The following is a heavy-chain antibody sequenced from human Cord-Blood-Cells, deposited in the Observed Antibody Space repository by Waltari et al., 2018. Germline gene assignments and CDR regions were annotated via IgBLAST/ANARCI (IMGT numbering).Heavy chain of an antibody. CDR2: ISGSGGST. V-gene: IGHV3-23*01. CDR3: AKVRSGYSSLDY. D-gene: IGHD6-13*01. Sequence: EVQLLESGGGWVQPGGSLRLSCAASGFTFSRYAMRLVRQPPGRGLGWVSAISGSGGSTYYADSVKGRFTISRDNSKNTLYLQMNSLRAEDTAVYYCAKVRSGYSSLDYWGQGTLVTVSS. CDR1: GFTFSRYA. J-gene: IGHJ4*02.